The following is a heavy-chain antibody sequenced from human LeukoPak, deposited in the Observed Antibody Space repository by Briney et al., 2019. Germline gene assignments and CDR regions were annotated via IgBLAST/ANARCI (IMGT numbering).Heavy chain of an antibody. V-gene: IGHV5-51*01. CDR2: IYPGDSGP. CDR3: GMSGDRVPLQDDVFDV. D-gene: IGHD1-26*01. Sequence: GESLKISCKVSGYSFTSYCIGWVRQMPGKGLEWMGIIYPGDSGPTYSPSFQGQVTISVDKSISTAYLQWSSLQASDTTMYYCGMSGDRVPLQDDVFDVWGQGTMVTVST. J-gene: IGHJ3*01. CDR1: GYSFTSYC.